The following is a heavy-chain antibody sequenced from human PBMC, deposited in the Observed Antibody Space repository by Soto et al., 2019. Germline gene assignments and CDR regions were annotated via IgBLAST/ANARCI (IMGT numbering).Heavy chain of an antibody. D-gene: IGHD1-26*01. V-gene: IGHV3-74*01. CDR1: GFTFSSYY. Sequence: TGGSLRLSCAASGFTFSSYYMHWVRQAPGKGLVWVSRISSDGSSTSYADSVKGRFTISRDNAKNTLYLQMSSLRAEDTAVYYCTKGVVGAPTYGMDVWGQGTTVTVSS. J-gene: IGHJ6*02. CDR3: TKGVVGAPTYGMDV. CDR2: ISSDGSST.